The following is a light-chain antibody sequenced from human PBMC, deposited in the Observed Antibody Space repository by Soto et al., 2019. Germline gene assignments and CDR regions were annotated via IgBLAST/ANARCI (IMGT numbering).Light chain of an antibody. CDR2: QTS. V-gene: IGKV3-11*01. Sequence: EIVLTHSPATLSSFPCDIFTLSCMASQYINTRLAWYQHRPGQAPRLLIYQTSIRAAGIPARFSASGTGTDFTLTISDVQPEDFAVYYCHQRQSWPRTFGQGTKVDIK. J-gene: IGKJ1*01. CDR1: QYINTR. CDR3: HQRQSWPRT.